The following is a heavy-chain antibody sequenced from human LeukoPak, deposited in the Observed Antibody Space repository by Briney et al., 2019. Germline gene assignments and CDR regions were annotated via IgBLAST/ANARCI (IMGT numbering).Heavy chain of an antibody. Sequence: SVKGSCKASGATFRDYALNWVRQAPGQGLEWMGVFIPILGTANSTQKFQDRVTITADISTNTAYMELRSLRSDDTAAYYCARLYYYDTEHDYWGQGTLVTVSS. CDR1: GATFRDYA. D-gene: IGHD3-22*01. J-gene: IGHJ4*02. CDR3: ARLYYYDTEHDY. V-gene: IGHV1-69*10. CDR2: FIPILGTA.